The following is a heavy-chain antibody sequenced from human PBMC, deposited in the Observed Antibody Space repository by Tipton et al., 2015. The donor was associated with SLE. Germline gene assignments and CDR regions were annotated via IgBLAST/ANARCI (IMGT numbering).Heavy chain of an antibody. CDR1: GYNFNIYD. CDR3: AKDQRSEYGLRSNWCFDL. Sequence: QLVQSGAEVRKPGASVKVSCKTSGYNFNIYDIHWVRQATGQGLEWMGWMNPNSGNTGSPESFQGRITMTRNTSISTVYMELSSLGSEDTGVYYCAKDQRSEYGLRSNWCFDLWGRGTLVLVSS. J-gene: IGHJ2*01. CDR2: MNPNSGNT. D-gene: IGHD4/OR15-4a*01. V-gene: IGHV1-8*02.